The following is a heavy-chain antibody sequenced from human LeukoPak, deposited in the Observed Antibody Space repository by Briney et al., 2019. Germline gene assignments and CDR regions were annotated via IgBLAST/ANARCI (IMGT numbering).Heavy chain of an antibody. D-gene: IGHD1-26*01. V-gene: IGHV4-34*01. CDR1: GGSFSGYY. J-gene: IGHJ4*02. CDR2: INHSGST. CDR3: ARDSGSGNNDY. Sequence: SETLSLTCAVYGGSFSGYYWSWIRQPPGKGLEWIGEINHSGSTNYNPSLKSRVTISVDTSKNQFSLKLSFVTAADTAVYYCARDSGSGNNDYWGQGTLVTVSS.